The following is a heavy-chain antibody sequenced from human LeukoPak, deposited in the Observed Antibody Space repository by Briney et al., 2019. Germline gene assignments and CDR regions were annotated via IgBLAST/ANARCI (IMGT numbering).Heavy chain of an antibody. J-gene: IGHJ4*02. CDR3: ATPDGFRGVTYDY. V-gene: IGHV1-24*01. CDR2: FDPEDGET. Sequence: ASVKVSCKVSGYTLTELSMHWVRQAAGKGLAGMGGFDPEDGETIYAQKFQGRVTMTEDTSTDTAYMELSSLRSEDTAVYYCATPDGFRGVTYDYWGQGTLVTVSS. D-gene: IGHD3-10*01. CDR1: GYTLTELS.